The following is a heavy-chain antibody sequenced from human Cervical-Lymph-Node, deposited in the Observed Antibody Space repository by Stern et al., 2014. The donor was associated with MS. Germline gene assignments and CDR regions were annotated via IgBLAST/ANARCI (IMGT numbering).Heavy chain of an antibody. CDR3: ARKSYSGWHCDY. D-gene: IGHD6-19*01. J-gene: IGHJ4*02. CDR2: IYYSGST. Sequence: QVQLQESGPGLVKPSETLSLTCTVSGGSISSSSYYWGWIRQPPGKGLEWIGRIYYSGSTYYKPSLKSRVTISVDTSKNQFSLKLSSVTAADTAVYYCARKSYSGWHCDYWGQGTLVTVSS. V-gene: IGHV4-39*01. CDR1: GGSISSSSYY.